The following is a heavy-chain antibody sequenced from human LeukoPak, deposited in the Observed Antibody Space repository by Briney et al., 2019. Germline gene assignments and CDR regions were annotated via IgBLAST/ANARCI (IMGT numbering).Heavy chain of an antibody. V-gene: IGHV4-39*07. CDR2: IYYSGST. CDR3: ARDKLTVVRAGAFDI. J-gene: IGHJ3*02. CDR1: GGSISSSSYY. Sequence: ASETPSLTCTVSGGSISSSSYYWGWIRQPPGTGLEWIGSIYYSGSTYYNPSLKSRVTISVDTSKNQFSLKLSSVTAADTAVYYCARDKLTVVRAGAFDIWGQGTMVTVSS. D-gene: IGHD4-23*01.